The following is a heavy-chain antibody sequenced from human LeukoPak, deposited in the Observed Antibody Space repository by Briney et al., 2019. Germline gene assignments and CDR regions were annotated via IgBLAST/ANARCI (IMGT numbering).Heavy chain of an antibody. CDR2: IDNSGST. CDR1: DGSISNYY. V-gene: IGHV4-59*01. CDR3: ARESGAFCPFGY. D-gene: IGHD1-26*01. Sequence: SETLSLTCSVSDGSISNYYWSWIRQPPGKGLEWIGYIDNSGSTNYNPSLKSRVTISVDTSKNHFSLKLSSVTAADTAVYYCARESGAFCPFGYWGQGTLVIVPP. J-gene: IGHJ4*02.